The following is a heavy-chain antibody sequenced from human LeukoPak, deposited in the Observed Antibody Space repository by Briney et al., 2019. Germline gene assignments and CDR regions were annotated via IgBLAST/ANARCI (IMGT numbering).Heavy chain of an antibody. CDR2: IRSDGSNK. Sequence: PGGSLRLSCAASGFTLSSYAMHWVRQDPGKGLEWVTFIRSDGSNKYYAESVKGRFTISRDNVKNTLYLQMNSLRAEDTAVYYCAKDESGTIDALDLWGQGTMVTVSS. CDR1: GFTLSSYA. V-gene: IGHV3-30*02. D-gene: IGHD3-10*01. J-gene: IGHJ3*01. CDR3: AKDESGTIDALDL.